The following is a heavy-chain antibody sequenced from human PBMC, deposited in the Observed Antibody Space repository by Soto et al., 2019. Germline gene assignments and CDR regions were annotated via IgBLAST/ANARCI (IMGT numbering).Heavy chain of an antibody. D-gene: IGHD2-15*01. CDR2: IKQDGSEK. Sequence: PGGSLRLSCAASGFTFSIYWMSWVRQAPGKGLEWVANIKQDGSEKYYVDSVKGRFTISRDNAKNSLYLQMNSLRAEDTAVYYCARGLVVVPYFDYWGQGTLVTVSS. V-gene: IGHV3-7*01. J-gene: IGHJ4*02. CDR3: ARGLVVVPYFDY. CDR1: GFTFSIYW.